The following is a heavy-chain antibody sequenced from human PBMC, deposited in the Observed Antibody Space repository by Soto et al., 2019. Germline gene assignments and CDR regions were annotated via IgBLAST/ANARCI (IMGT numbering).Heavy chain of an antibody. Sequence: GGSLRLSCATSGFTFSRCDMSWVRQAPGKGLEWVSVIYSGGSTYYADSVKGRFTISRDNSKNTLYLQMNSLRAEDTAVYYCARLSGSYPGLYAFDIWGQGTMVTVSS. CDR3: ARLSGSYPGLYAFDI. J-gene: IGHJ3*02. V-gene: IGHV3-53*01. CDR1: GFTFSRCD. CDR2: IYSGGST. D-gene: IGHD1-26*01.